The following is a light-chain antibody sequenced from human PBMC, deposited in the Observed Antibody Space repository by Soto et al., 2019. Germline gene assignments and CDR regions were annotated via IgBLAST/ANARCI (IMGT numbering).Light chain of an antibody. CDR1: SSNIGAGYD. J-gene: IGLJ2*01. V-gene: IGLV1-40*01. CDR2: DNT. Sequence: QSVLTQPPSVSGAPGQRVTISCTGSSSNIGAGYDVHWYQQLPGTAPKLLIYDNTNRPSGVPDRFSGSKSGTSASLAITGLQAEDEADYYCKSSDSSLSGWTVFGGGTKLTVL. CDR3: KSSDSSLSGWTV.